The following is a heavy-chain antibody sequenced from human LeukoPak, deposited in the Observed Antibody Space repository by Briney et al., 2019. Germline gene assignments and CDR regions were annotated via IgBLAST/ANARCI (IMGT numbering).Heavy chain of an antibody. V-gene: IGHV3-9*01. CDR1: GFTFDDYA. CDR2: ISWNSGSI. Sequence: GRSLRLSCAASGFTFDDYAMHWVRQAPGKGLEWVAGISWNSGSIGYGDSVKGRFTISRDNAKNSLYLQMNSLRVEDTALYYCAKGYCSSNRCYVDYWGQGTLVTVSS. D-gene: IGHD2-2*01. J-gene: IGHJ4*02. CDR3: AKGYCSSNRCYVDY.